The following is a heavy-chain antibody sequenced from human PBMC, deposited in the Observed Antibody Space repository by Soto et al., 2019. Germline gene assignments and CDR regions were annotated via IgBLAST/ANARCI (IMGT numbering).Heavy chain of an antibody. Sequence: GGSLRLSCAASGFTFSSYGMHWVRQAPGKGLEWVAVIWYDGSNKYYADSVKGRFTISRDNSKNTLYLQMNSLRAEDTAVYYCARRGYQLLFNYYYYYMDVWGKGTTVTVSS. J-gene: IGHJ6*03. CDR2: IWYDGSNK. D-gene: IGHD2-2*01. CDR1: GFTFSSYG. CDR3: ARRGYQLLFNYYYYYMDV. V-gene: IGHV3-33*01.